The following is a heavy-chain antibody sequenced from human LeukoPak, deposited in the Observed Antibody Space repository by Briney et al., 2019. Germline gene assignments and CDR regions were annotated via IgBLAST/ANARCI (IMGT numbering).Heavy chain of an antibody. CDR2: N. J-gene: IGHJ4*02. CDR3: ARGFSESTPGGFDY. CDR1: GDSVSANRAA. Sequence: SQTLSLTCAISGDSVSANRAAWNWIRQSPSRGLEWLGRNNYAVSVKSRITINPDTSKNQFSLQLNSVTPEDTAVYYCARGFSESTPGGFDYWCQGTLVTVSS. D-gene: IGHD3-10*01. V-gene: IGHV6-1*01.